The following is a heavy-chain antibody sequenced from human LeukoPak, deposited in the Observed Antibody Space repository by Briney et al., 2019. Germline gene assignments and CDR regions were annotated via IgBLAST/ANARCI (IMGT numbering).Heavy chain of an antibody. CDR2: INPNSGGT. Sequence: ASVKVSCKASGYTFTGYYMHWVRQAPGQGLEWMGWINPNSGGTNYAQKFQGRVTMTRDTSISTAYMELSRLRSEDTAVYYCASLTIDYYDSSGYVDYWGQGTLVTVSS. CDR1: GYTFTGYY. V-gene: IGHV1-2*02. J-gene: IGHJ4*02. D-gene: IGHD3-22*01. CDR3: ASLTIDYYDSSGYVDY.